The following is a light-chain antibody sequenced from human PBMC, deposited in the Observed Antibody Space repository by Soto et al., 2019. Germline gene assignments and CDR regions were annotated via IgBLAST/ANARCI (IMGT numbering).Light chain of an antibody. CDR1: SSNIGCNY. V-gene: IGLV1-47*01. Sequence: QAVVTQPPSASGTPGQRVTISCSGSSSNIGCNYVYWYQQRPGTAPKLLIYRNKQRPSGVPDRFSGSKSGTSASLAISGLRSEDEADYYCAAWEDSLGGVVFGGGTKVTV. CDR3: AAWEDSLGGVV. J-gene: IGLJ2*01. CDR2: RNK.